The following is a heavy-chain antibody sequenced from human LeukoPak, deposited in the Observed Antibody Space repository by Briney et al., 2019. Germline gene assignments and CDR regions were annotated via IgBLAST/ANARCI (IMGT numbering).Heavy chain of an antibody. CDR2: LNTDGSSP. CDR3: ARGTAEPGGIDY. Sequence: PGGSLRLSCAASGFPFVTYWMHWVRQAPGKGLVWVSHLNTDGSSPTYGDSAKGRFTVSRDNAKNTLFLQLNSLRVEDTAVYYCARGTAEPGGIDYWGQGTLVTVSS. J-gene: IGHJ4*02. D-gene: IGHD2-15*01. CDR1: GFPFVTYW. V-gene: IGHV3-74*01.